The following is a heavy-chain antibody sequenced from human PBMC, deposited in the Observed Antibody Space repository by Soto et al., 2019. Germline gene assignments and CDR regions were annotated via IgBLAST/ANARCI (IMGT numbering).Heavy chain of an antibody. CDR1: GFTFSSYA. CDR2: ISGSGGST. Sequence: PGESLKISCAASGFTFSSYAMSWVRQAPGKGLEWVSAISGSGGSTYYADSVKGRFTISRDNSKNTLYLQMNSLRAEDTAAYYCAKGVPGIAVAGTGYFQHWGQGTLVTVSS. J-gene: IGHJ1*01. D-gene: IGHD6-19*01. CDR3: AKGVPGIAVAGTGYFQH. V-gene: IGHV3-23*01.